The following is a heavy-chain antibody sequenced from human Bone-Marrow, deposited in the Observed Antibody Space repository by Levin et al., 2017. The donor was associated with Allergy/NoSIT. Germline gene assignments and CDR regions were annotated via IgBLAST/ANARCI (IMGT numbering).Heavy chain of an antibody. D-gene: IGHD5-18*01. Sequence: SQTLSLTCTVSGASISSSNYYWGWIRQPPGKGLEWIGSMYHSGSTDFNPSLESRVTLSVDTSKNHFSLKLRSVTAADTAVYYCARPHREYNYGLFEHWGQGALVTVSS. V-gene: IGHV4-39*01. CDR2: MYHSGST. J-gene: IGHJ4*02. CDR1: GASISSSNYY. CDR3: ARPHREYNYGLFEH.